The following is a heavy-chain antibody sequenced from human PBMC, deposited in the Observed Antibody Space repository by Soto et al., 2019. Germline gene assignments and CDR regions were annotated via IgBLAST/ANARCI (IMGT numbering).Heavy chain of an antibody. CDR3: ARGLAWVVTTTPYAFDI. Sequence: GGSLRLSCAASGFTFSSYWMSWVRQAPGKGLEWVANIKQDGSERYYVDSVKGRFTISRDNAKNSLYLQMNSLRAEDTAVYYCARGLAWVVTTTPYAFDIWGQGTMVTVSS. CDR2: IKQDGSER. D-gene: IGHD2-21*02. J-gene: IGHJ3*02. V-gene: IGHV3-7*01. CDR1: GFTFSSYW.